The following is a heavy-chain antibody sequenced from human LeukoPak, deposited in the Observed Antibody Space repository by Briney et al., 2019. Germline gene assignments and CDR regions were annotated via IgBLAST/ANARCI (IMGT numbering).Heavy chain of an antibody. CDR3: ARLLEREYSSSSALYYYYYMDV. D-gene: IGHD6-6*01. V-gene: IGHV1-69*05. J-gene: IGHJ6*03. Sequence: SVKVSCKASGGTFSSYAISWVRQAPGQGLEWMGGIIPIFGTANYAQKFQGRVTITTDESTSTAYMELSSLRSEDTAVYYCARLLEREYSSSSALYYYYYMDVWGKGTTVTVSS. CDR1: GGTFSSYA. CDR2: IIPIFGTA.